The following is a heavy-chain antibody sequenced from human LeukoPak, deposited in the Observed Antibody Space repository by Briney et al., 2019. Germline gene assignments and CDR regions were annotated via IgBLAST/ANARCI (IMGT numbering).Heavy chain of an antibody. Sequence: PGGSLRLSCAASGFTFNNYAMHWFRQAPGKCLEWVAFIAHDGGNRYYGDSMEGRFSISRDNTRNTLYLQLHSLRPEDTALYYCARDPDYGDYVADYWGQRTLITVSS. CDR1: GFTFNNYA. J-gene: IGHJ4*02. CDR3: ARDPDYGDYVADY. D-gene: IGHD4-17*01. V-gene: IGHV3-30-3*01. CDR2: IAHDGGNR.